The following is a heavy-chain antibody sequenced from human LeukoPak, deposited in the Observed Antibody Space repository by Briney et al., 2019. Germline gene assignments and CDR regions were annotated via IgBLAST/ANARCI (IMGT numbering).Heavy chain of an antibody. V-gene: IGHV4-59*01. J-gene: IGHJ5*02. Sequence: SSETLSLTCTVSGDSISSYYWSWIRQPPGKTLEWIGYIYYSGSTNYNPSLKSRVTISVDTSKNQFSLKLSSVTAADTAVYYCARGARVGCSSTSCCNWFDPWGQGTLVTVSS. D-gene: IGHD2-2*01. CDR2: IYYSGST. CDR3: ARGARVGCSSTSCCNWFDP. CDR1: GDSISSYY.